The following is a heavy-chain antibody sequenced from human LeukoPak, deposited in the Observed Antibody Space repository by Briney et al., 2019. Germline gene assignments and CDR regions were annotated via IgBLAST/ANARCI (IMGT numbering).Heavy chain of an antibody. V-gene: IGHV3-23*01. CDR3: ARAFASGTSPFDY. Sequence: PGGSLRLSCAASGFTFSSYAMSWVRQAPGKGLEWVSIISESGGSTDYEDSVRGRFTISRDNSKNTLYVQMNSLRVEGTAVYYCARAFASGTSPFDYWGQGALVTVSS. D-gene: IGHD3-10*01. CDR1: GFTFSSYA. J-gene: IGHJ4*02. CDR2: ISESGGST.